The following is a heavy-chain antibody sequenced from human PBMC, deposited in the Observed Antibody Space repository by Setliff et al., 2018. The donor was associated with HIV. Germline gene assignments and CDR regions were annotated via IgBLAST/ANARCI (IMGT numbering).Heavy chain of an antibody. CDR2: IIPILGIA. V-gene: IGHV1-69*10. D-gene: IGHD3-10*01. CDR1: GGTFSSYA. CDR3: ARGGMFGSGSYLGFDP. J-gene: IGHJ5*02. Sequence: ASVKVSCKASGGTFSSYAISWVRQAPGQGLEWMGGIIPILGIANYAQKFQGRVTITTDESTSTAYMELSSLRSEDTAVYYCARGGMFGSGSYLGFDPWGQGTLVTVSS.